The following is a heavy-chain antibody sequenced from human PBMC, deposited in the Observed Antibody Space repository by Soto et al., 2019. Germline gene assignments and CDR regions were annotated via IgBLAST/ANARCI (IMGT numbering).Heavy chain of an antibody. Sequence: QLQLQESGPGPVMPSETLSLTCTVSGDSISGSPYFWGWIRQPPGKRLEWIGSIFYDGYTLYTPSLRSRVTISVDTSKNQFSLKLASVAAADTATYFCARLQAAVPHYWGQGTLVTVSS. D-gene: IGHD6-13*01. CDR2: IFYDGYT. CDR1: GDSISGSPYF. CDR3: ARLQAAVPHY. V-gene: IGHV4-39*01. J-gene: IGHJ4*02.